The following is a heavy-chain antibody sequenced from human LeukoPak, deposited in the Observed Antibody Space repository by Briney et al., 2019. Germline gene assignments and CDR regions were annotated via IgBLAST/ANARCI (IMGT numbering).Heavy chain of an antibody. D-gene: IGHD5-18*01. Sequence: PSETLSLTCTVSGGSISSYYWSWIRQPPGKGLEWIGYIYYSGSTNYNPSLKSRVTISVDTSKNQFSLKLSSVTAADTAVYYCASEPTGYSYGYVYWGQGTLVTVSS. V-gene: IGHV4-59*12. CDR3: ASEPTGYSYGYVY. CDR1: GGSISSYY. J-gene: IGHJ4*02. CDR2: IYYSGST.